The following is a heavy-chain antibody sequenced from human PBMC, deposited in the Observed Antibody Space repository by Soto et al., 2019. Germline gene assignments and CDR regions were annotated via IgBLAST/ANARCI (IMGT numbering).Heavy chain of an antibody. Sequence: SQTLSLTCAISGDSVSSNSAAWNWIRQSPSRGLEWLGRTYYRSKWYNDYAVSVKSRITINPDTSKNQFSLQLNSVTPEDTAVYYCARASITIFGVVLHFDYWGQGTLVTV. J-gene: IGHJ4*02. CDR3: ARASITIFGVVLHFDY. D-gene: IGHD3-3*01. V-gene: IGHV6-1*01. CDR1: GDSVSSNSAA. CDR2: TYYRSKWYN.